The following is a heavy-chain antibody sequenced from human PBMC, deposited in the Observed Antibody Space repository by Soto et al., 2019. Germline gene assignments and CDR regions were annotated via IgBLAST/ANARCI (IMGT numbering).Heavy chain of an antibody. V-gene: IGHV3-53*01. Sequence: GSLRLSCAASGFTVSSNFMSWVRQAPGKGLEWVSSLYSAGNTFYADSVKGRFSISSDDSKNTVFLQMNSLGAEDTAVYFCARGHAYSYGYSYYFDYWGQGTLVTVSS. CDR1: GFTVSSNF. CDR2: LYSAGNT. D-gene: IGHD5-18*01. J-gene: IGHJ4*02. CDR3: ARGHAYSYGYSYYFDY.